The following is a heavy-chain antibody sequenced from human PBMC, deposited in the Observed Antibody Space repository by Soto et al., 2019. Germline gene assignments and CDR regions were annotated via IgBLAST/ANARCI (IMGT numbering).Heavy chain of an antibody. J-gene: IGHJ4*02. CDR1: GFTFSSFW. CDR3: ANGGHVDY. CDR2: INQDGSEK. Sequence: EVQLVESGGDLVQPGGSLRLSCAASGFTFSSFWMTWVRQAPGKGLEWVANINQDGSEKHYVDSVKGRFTISRDNAKNSLYLQMNSLSAEETAVYYCANGGHVDYCGQGTLVTVSS. V-gene: IGHV3-7*05. D-gene: IGHD3-16*01.